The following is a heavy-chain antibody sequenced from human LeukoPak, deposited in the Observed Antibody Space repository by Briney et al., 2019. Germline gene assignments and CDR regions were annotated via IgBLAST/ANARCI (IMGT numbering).Heavy chain of an antibody. V-gene: IGHV3-23*01. CDR2: ISGTGGAT. D-gene: IGHD2-21*01. J-gene: IGHJ5*01. Sequence: PRRCLRPSCAPSGLTFGNYAMSWVRHAPGKGLQWGSQISGTGGATWYADFARDRFTITRDNSKNTLDLQMPGLVVEDTAMYYCVKDPRDTYGTNWFVSWGQGTLLIVSS. CDR1: GLTFGNYA. CDR3: VKDPRDTYGTNWFVS.